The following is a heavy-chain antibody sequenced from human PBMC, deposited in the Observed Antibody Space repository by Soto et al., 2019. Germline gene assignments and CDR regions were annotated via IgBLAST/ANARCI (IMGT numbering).Heavy chain of an antibody. D-gene: IGHD2-15*01. CDR3: ASYGEGLLGGNWFEP. Sequence: QLQLQESGPGLVKPSETLSLTCTVSGGCISSSSYYWGWIRQPPGKGLEWIGSIYYSGSTYYNPSLKGRVTISIDTSKNQCSLKLSSVTAADTAVYYCASYGEGLLGGNWFEPWGQGTLVTVSS. CDR2: IYYSGST. CDR1: GGCISSSSYY. J-gene: IGHJ5*02. V-gene: IGHV4-39*01.